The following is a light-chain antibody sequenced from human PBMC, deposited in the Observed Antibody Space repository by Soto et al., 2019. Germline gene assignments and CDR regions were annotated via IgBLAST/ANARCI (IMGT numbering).Light chain of an antibody. V-gene: IGLV1-44*01. CDR2: SND. CDR3: AAWDDSLNGLV. Sequence: QSVLTQPPSASGTPGQRVTISCSGSSSNIGSNYVYWYQQLPGTAPKLLIHSNDQRPSGVPDRVSGSKSGTSASLAISGLQSEDEADYYCAAWDDSLNGLVFGTGTKVTVL. CDR1: SSNIGSNY. J-gene: IGLJ1*01.